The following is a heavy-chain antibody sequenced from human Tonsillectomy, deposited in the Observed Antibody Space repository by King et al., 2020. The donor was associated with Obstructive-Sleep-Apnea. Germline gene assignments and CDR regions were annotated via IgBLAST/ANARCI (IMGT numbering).Heavy chain of an antibody. CDR1: GGSFSDYY. J-gene: IGHJ2*01. D-gene: IGHD3-10*01. CDR3: ARVPLSYYGSGSNWYFDL. Sequence: VQLQQWGAGLLKPSEILSLTCAVYGGSFSDYYWSWIRQPPGMGLEWIGEINHSGSTSYSPSLKSRVTISVDTSKNQFSLKLSPVTAADTAVYYCARVPLSYYGSGSNWYFDLWGRGTLVTVSS. V-gene: IGHV4-34*01. CDR2: INHSGST.